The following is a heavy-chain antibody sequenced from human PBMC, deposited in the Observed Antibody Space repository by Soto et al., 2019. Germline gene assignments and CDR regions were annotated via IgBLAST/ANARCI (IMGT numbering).Heavy chain of an antibody. CDR3: AREWDVCSGGSCYSYYYYGMDV. CDR1: GGTFSSYA. V-gene: IGHV1-69*13. J-gene: IGHJ6*02. CDR2: IIPIFGTA. Sequence: GASVKVSCKASGGTFSSYAISWVRQAPGQGLEWMGGIIPIFGTANYAQKFQGRVTITADESTSTAYMELSSLRSEDTAVYYCAREWDVCSGGSCYSYYYYGMDVWGQGTTVTVSS. D-gene: IGHD2-15*01.